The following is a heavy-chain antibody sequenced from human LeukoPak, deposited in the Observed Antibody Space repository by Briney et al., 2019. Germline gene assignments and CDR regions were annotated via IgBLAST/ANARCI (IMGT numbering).Heavy chain of an antibody. CDR1: GYTFTSYG. CDR3: AASYGSGSYYNPQYYYYYGMDV. V-gene: IGHV1-18*01. CDR2: ISAYNGNT. D-gene: IGHD3-10*01. J-gene: IGHJ6*02. Sequence: ASVKVSCKASGYTFTSYGISWVRQAPGQGLEWMGWISAYNGNTNYAQKLQGRVNMTTDTSTSTAYMELRSLRSDDTAVYYCAASYGSGSYYNPQYYYYYGMDVWGQGTTVPVSS.